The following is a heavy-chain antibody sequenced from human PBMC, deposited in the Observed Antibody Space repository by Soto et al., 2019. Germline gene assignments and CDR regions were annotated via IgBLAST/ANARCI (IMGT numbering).Heavy chain of an antibody. CDR1: GFSFGTYW. V-gene: IGHV3-7*03. Sequence: EVQLVESGGGLVQPGGSLRLSCAVSGFSFGTYWMSWVRQAPGKGLEWLASIKEDGSESYYLDSVKGRFTISRDNAKESLSLQMSSLRGEDTAFYYCARDVGPVTIFGEALAGYFDFWGQGTLVTVSS. D-gene: IGHD3-3*01. J-gene: IGHJ4*02. CDR3: ARDVGPVTIFGEALAGYFDF. CDR2: IKEDGSES.